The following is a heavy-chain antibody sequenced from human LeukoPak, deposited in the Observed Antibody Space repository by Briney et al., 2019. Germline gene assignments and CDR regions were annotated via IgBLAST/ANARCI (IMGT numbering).Heavy chain of an antibody. CDR2: IYPGDSDT. D-gene: IGHD3-10*01. J-gene: IGHJ3*02. CDR3: ARPQSMTGVAAFDI. V-gene: IGHV5-51*01. CDR1: GYSFTSYW. Sequence: AGESLKISCKGSGYSFTSYWIGWVRQMPGKGLEWMGIIYPGDSDTRYSPSFQGQVTISADKSISTAYLQWSSLKASDTAMYYCARPQSMTGVAAFDIRGQGTMVTVSS.